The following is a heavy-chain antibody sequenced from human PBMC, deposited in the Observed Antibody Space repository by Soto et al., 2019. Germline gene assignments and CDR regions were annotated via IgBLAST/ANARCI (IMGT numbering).Heavy chain of an antibody. CDR1: GGSISSISYY. Sequence: SETLSLTCTVSGGSISSISYYWGWIRQPPGKGLEWIGSIYYGGSTYYNPSLKSRVTISVDTSKNQFSLKLSSVTAADTAVYYCARRLRVPTGPFHYWGQGTLVTVSS. CDR3: ARRLRVPTGPFHY. V-gene: IGHV4-39*01. CDR2: IYYGGST. D-gene: IGHD3-10*01. J-gene: IGHJ4*02.